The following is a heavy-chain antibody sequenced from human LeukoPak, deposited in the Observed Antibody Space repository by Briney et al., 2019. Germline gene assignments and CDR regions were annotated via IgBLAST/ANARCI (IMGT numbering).Heavy chain of an antibody. J-gene: IGHJ4*02. CDR3: AKTKDIVVVPAVIGLDY. CDR1: GFTFSSYG. D-gene: IGHD2-2*01. V-gene: IGHV3-30*02. Sequence: GGSLRLSCAASGFTFSSYGMHWVRQAPGKGLEWVAFIRYDGSNKYYADSVKGRFTISRDNSKNTLYLQMNSLRAEDTAVYYCAKTKDIVVVPAVIGLDYWGQGTLVTVSS. CDR2: IRYDGSNK.